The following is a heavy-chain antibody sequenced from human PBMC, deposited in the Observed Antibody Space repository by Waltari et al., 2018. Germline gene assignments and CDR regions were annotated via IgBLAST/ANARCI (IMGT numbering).Heavy chain of an antibody. Sequence: QLQLQQSGPGLVKPSASLSPTCAVSGDSMGSRDFWSWVRQSPGKGLEWIGQVHRSGITNYNPSLASRVTMSIDTSNNQFSLKVTSATAADTAIYYCARDRGRGLYLDSWGQGILVTVSP. J-gene: IGHJ4*02. CDR3: ARDRGRGLYLDS. D-gene: IGHD2-15*01. CDR1: GDSMGSRDF. CDR2: VHRSGIT. V-gene: IGHV4-4*02.